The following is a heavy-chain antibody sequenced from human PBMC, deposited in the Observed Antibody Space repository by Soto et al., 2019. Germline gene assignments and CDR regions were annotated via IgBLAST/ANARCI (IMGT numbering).Heavy chain of an antibody. V-gene: IGHV3-48*02. J-gene: IGHJ3*02. Sequence: GGSLRLSCAASGFTFSSYSMNWVRQAPGKGLVWVSYISSSSSTIYYADSVKGRFTISRDNDKNSLYLQMNSLRDEDTAVYYCVRDPGYCSGGSCYSNAFDIWGQGTMVTVSS. CDR2: ISSSSSTI. D-gene: IGHD2-15*01. CDR3: VRDPGYCSGGSCYSNAFDI. CDR1: GFTFSSYS.